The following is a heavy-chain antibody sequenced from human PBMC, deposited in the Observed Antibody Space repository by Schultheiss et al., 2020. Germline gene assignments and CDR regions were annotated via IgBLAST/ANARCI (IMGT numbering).Heavy chain of an antibody. CDR2: IYYSGST. CDR1: GGSIRSSSYY. CDR3: AKSEGYSYGFLY. Sequence: SETLSLTCTVSGGSIRSSSYYWGWIRQPPGKGLEWIGYIYYSGSTNYNPSLKSRVTISVDTSKNQFSLKLSSVTAADTAVYYCAKSEGYSYGFLYWGQGTLVTVAS. D-gene: IGHD5-18*01. V-gene: IGHV4-61*05. J-gene: IGHJ4*02.